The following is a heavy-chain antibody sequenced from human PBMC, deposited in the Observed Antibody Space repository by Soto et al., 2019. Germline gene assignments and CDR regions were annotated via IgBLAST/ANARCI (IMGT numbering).Heavy chain of an antibody. J-gene: IGHJ3*02. CDR2: ISYDGSNK. V-gene: IGHV3-30*18. CDR1: GFTFSSYG. CDR3: AKAPPSSYDFWSGTRAFDI. D-gene: IGHD3-3*01. Sequence: QVQLVESGGGVVQPGRSLRLSCAASGFTFSSYGMHWVRQAPGKGLEWVAVISYDGSNKYYADSVKGRFTISRDNSKNTLYLQMNSLRAEDTAVYYCAKAPPSSYDFWSGTRAFDIWGQGTMVTVSS.